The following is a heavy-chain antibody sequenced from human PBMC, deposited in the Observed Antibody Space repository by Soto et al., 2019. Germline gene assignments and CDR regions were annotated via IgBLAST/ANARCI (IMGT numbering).Heavy chain of an antibody. J-gene: IGHJ4*02. CDR2: ISGSGGST. V-gene: IGHV3-23*01. CDR1: GFTFSSYA. D-gene: IGHD1-26*01. CDR3: AKPPLGSYDATFDY. Sequence: GGSLRLSCAASGFTFSSYAMSWVRQAPGKGLKWVSAISGSGGSTYYADSVKGRFTISRDNSKNTLYLQMNSLRAEDTAVYYCAKPPLGSYDATFDYWGQGTLVTVSS.